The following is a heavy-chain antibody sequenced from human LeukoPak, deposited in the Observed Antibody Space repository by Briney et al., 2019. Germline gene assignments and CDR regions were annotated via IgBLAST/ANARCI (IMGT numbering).Heavy chain of an antibody. D-gene: IGHD6-19*01. Sequence: PGGSLRLSCAASGFTFRTYGMHWVRQTPGKGLEWVAFLWFDGSHQYYADSVRGRFIISRDNSKNSLYLEMNSLRAEDTAVYYCAKGLSGWYYYYGVDVWGQGTTVTVSS. J-gene: IGHJ6*02. CDR2: LWFDGSHQ. V-gene: IGHV3-30*02. CDR1: GFTFRTYG. CDR3: AKGLSGWYYYYGVDV.